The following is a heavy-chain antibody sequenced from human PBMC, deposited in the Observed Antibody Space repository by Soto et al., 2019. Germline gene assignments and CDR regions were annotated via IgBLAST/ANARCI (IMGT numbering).Heavy chain of an antibody. V-gene: IGHV3-7*01. CDR2: INRGGSGT. D-gene: IGHD5-18*01. J-gene: IGHJ4*02. CDR3: ANLDTAEIQTAAY. Sequence: EVQLVESGGDLVQPGGSLRLSCAGSGFIFSAYWMSWVRHGPGKGLEWVAMINRGGSGTHYVDSVKGRFTISRDNAKNSLYLQMNSLRVEDTAVYYCANLDTAEIQTAAYWGQGTLVTVSS. CDR1: GFIFSAYW.